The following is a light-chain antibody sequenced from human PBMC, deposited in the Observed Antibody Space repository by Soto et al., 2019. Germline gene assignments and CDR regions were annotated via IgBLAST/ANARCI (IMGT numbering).Light chain of an antibody. Sequence: QSALTQPASVSGSPGQSITISCSGTSSDVGAYNYVSWYQHHPGKAPKLMIYDVSDRPSGVSNRFSGFKSGNTASLTISGLQAEDEADYYCSSYTTSSTRVFGGGTKLTVL. CDR2: DVS. J-gene: IGLJ2*01. CDR3: SSYTTSSTRV. CDR1: SSDVGAYNY. V-gene: IGLV2-14*03.